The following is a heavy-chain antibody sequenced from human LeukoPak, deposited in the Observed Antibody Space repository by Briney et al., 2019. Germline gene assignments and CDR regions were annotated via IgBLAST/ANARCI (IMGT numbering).Heavy chain of an antibody. Sequence: SETLSLTCTVSGGFISSSSYYWGWIRQPPGKGLEWIGSIYYSGSTYYNPSLKSRVTISVDTSKNQFSLKLSSVTAADTAVYYCARLAESGSYYFDYWGQGTLVTVSS. CDR2: IYYSGST. CDR3: ARLAESGSYYFDY. CDR1: GGFISSSSYY. V-gene: IGHV4-39*01. J-gene: IGHJ4*02. D-gene: IGHD1-26*01.